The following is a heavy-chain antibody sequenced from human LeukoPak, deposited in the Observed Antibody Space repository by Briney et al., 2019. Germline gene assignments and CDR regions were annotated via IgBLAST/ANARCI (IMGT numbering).Heavy chain of an antibody. CDR2: ISTTSTYI. Sequence: GGSLRLYCEALGITFSGYYMNWVRQAEGTGLEWVSSISTTSTYIYYADSVKGRFTISRDNAENSLYLQMNSLRAEDTAVYYCARRDYEDAFDIWGQGTVVTVSS. CDR1: GITFSGYY. V-gene: IGHV3-21*01. D-gene: IGHD4-17*01. J-gene: IGHJ3*02. CDR3: ARRDYEDAFDI.